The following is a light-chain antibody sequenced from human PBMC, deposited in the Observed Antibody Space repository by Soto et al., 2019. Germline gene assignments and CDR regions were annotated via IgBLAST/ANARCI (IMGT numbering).Light chain of an antibody. V-gene: IGKV3-11*01. CDR1: QSVKTF. CDR2: DAS. CDR3: QQRSNWPPIT. Sequence: EIVLTQSPATLSLSPVSRATLSCRASQSVKTFLVWYQQRPGQPPRLLIHDASHRAAGIPARFSGSGFGTDFTLTISSLEPEDAAVYYCQQRSNWPPITFGQGTRLEIK. J-gene: IGKJ5*01.